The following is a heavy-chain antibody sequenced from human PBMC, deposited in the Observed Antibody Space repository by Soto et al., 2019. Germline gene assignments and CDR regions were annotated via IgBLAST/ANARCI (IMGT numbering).Heavy chain of an antibody. J-gene: IGHJ4*02. V-gene: IGHV1-69*06. Sequence: SVKVSCKVSGSRFSNYVISWVRQAPGHGLEWLGRIIPIFNSTKYAQNFQGRVTITADKSTSTASLELSSLRSDDTAVYYCAREGRGKKAGYNGLVSMGYWGQGTLVTVSS. CDR2: IIPIFNST. CDR1: GSRFSNYV. CDR3: AREGRGKKAGYNGLVSMGY. D-gene: IGHD2-2*02.